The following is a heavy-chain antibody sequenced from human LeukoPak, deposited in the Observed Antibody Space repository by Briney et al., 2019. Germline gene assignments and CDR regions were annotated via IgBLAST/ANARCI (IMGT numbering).Heavy chain of an antibody. CDR2: IYYSGST. Sequence: PSETLSLTCAVSGGSFSGYYWTWIRQPPGKGLEWIGYIYYSGSTNYNPSLKSRVTISVDTSKNQFSLKLSSVTAADTAVYYCARALFCSSCHDYWGQGTLVTVSS. CDR3: ARALFCSSCHDY. D-gene: IGHD6-13*01. CDR1: GGSFSGYY. J-gene: IGHJ4*02. V-gene: IGHV4-59*01.